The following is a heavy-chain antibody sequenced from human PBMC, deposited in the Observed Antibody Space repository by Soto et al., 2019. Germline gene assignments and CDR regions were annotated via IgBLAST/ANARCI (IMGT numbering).Heavy chain of an antibody. CDR1: GFTFSSYA. J-gene: IGHJ4*02. V-gene: IGHV3-23*01. CDR3: AKDCSSTSCRNRDFDY. CDR2: ISGSGGST. Sequence: GGSLRLSWAAAGFTFSSYAMSWVRQAPGKGLEWVSAISGSGGSTYYADSVKGRFTISRDNSKNTLYLQMNSLRAEDTAVYYCAKDCSSTSCRNRDFDYWGQGTLVTVSS. D-gene: IGHD2-2*01.